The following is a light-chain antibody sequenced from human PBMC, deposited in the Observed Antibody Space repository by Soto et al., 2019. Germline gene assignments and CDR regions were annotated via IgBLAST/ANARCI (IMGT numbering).Light chain of an antibody. CDR1: QSVTTY. V-gene: IGKV3-11*01. J-gene: IGKJ5*01. Sequence: EIVLTQSPATLSWSPGERANISCRASQSVTTYLAWYQQKPGQAPRLLIXDASDRATGIPARFSGSGSGTDFTLTISSLEPEDFAVYYCQQRSNWPPSITFGQGTRLEIK. CDR3: QQRSNWPPSIT. CDR2: DAS.